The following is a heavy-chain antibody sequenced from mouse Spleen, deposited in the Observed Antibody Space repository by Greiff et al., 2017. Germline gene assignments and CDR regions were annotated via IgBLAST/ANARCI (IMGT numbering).Heavy chain of an antibody. J-gene: IGHJ1*03. V-gene: IGHV1-76*01. Sequence: QVQLKESGAELVRPGASVKLSCKASGYTFTDYYINWVKQRPGQGLEWIARIYPGSGNTYYNEKFKGKATLTAEKSSSTAYMQLSSLTSEDSAVYFCARANWDWYFDVWGTGTTVTVSS. D-gene: IGHD4-1*01. CDR2: IYPGSGNT. CDR1: GYTFTDYY. CDR3: ARANWDWYFDV.